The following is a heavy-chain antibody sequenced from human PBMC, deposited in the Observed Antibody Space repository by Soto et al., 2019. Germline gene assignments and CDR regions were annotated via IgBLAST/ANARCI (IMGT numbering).Heavy chain of an antibody. V-gene: IGHV3-33*01. Sequence: QVQLVESGGGVVQPGRSLRLSCAASGFTFSSYGMHWVRQAPGKGLEWVAVIWYDGSNKYYADSVKGRFTISRDNSKNTLYLQMNSLRAEDTAVYYCARGQLELQVLFNWFDPWGQGTLVTFSS. CDR2: IWYDGSNK. J-gene: IGHJ5*02. D-gene: IGHD1-7*01. CDR1: GFTFSSYG. CDR3: ARGQLELQVLFNWFDP.